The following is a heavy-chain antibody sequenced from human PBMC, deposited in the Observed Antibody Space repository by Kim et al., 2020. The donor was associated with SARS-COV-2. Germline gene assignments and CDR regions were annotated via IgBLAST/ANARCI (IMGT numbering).Heavy chain of an antibody. J-gene: IGHJ6*02. D-gene: IGHD6-19*01. CDR3: ARPTLAGTANTRNYYYYGMDV. V-gene: IGHV5-51*01. CDR2: IYPGDSDT. CDR1: GYSFTSYW. Sequence: GESLKISCKGSGYSFTSYWIGWVRQMPGKGLEWMGIIYPGDSDTRYSPSFQGQVTILADKSISTAYLQWSSLKASDTAMYYCARPTLAGTANTRNYYYYGMDVWGQGTTVTVSS.